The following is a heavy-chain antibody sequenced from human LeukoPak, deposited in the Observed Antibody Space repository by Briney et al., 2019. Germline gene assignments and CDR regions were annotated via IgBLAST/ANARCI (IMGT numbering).Heavy chain of an antibody. CDR2: VSGYTGNT. CDR3: ARGEVSASLYYFDF. Sequence: ASVKVSCKTSGYTFTTYGVSWVRQAPGQGLEWMGWVSGYTGNTYYAERFQGRVTMTTDTSTSTVYMELTSLRSDDTAVYYCARGEVSASLYYFDFWGQGTLVTVS. D-gene: IGHD5/OR15-5a*01. CDR1: GYTFTTYG. J-gene: IGHJ4*02. V-gene: IGHV1-18*01.